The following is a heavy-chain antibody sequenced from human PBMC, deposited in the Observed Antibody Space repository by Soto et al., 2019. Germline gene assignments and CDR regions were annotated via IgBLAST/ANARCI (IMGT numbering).Heavy chain of an antibody. J-gene: IGHJ6*02. Sequence: EVQVVESGGSLVQPGGSLRLSCAASGFTFSKFWIHWVRQAPGKGPEWVSSLSSDGSDIRYADSVKGRFTISRDNAKNTLYLQMNSLRAEDTAVYYCGGSAADVWGQGTPVTVSS. D-gene: IGHD2-15*01. CDR3: GGSAADV. CDR1: GFTFSKFW. CDR2: LSSDGSDI. V-gene: IGHV3-74*01.